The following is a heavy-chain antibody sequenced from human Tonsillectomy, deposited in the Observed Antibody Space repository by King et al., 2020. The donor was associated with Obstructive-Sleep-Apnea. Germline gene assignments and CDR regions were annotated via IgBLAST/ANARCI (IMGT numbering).Heavy chain of an antibody. CDR3: ARSSGTTGLDFDY. CDR2: IYYSGST. J-gene: IGHJ4*02. CDR1: GGSISGYY. V-gene: IGHV4-59*08. Sequence: QLQESGPGLVKPSETLSLTCTVSGGSISGYYWSWIRQPPGNGLEWIGYIYYSGSTNYNPSLKSRVTISVDTSKNQFSLKLSSVTAADTAVYYCARSSGTTGLDFDYWGQGTLVAVSS. D-gene: IGHD1-26*01.